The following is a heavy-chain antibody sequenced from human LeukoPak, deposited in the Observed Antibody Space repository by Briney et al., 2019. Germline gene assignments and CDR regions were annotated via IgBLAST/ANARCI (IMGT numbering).Heavy chain of an antibody. CDR2: ITSNTYYI. J-gene: IGHJ4*02. D-gene: IGHD5-18*01. Sequence: GGSLRLSCAASGFTFSSYTMNWVRQAPGKGLEWVSSITSNTYYIYYADSVKGRFTISRDNAKNSLYLQMSSLRAEDTAVYYCARDPGYGSWGQGTLVTVSS. CDR3: ARDPGYGS. V-gene: IGHV3-21*01. CDR1: GFTFSSYT.